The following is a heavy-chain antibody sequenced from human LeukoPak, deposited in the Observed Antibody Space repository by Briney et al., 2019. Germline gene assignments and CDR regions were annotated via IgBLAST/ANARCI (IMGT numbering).Heavy chain of an antibody. J-gene: IGHJ6*02. D-gene: IGHD5-24*01. CDR1: GGSISSSGDY. CDR3: ARALQDYYYGMDV. V-gene: IGHV4-61*03. CDR2: IYYSGRT. Sequence: NPSETLSLTCTVSGGSISSSGDYWSWIRQPPGKGLEWIGYIYYSGRTNYNPSLKSRVTISEDTSKNHFSLRLRSVTAADTAVYYCARALQDYYYGMDVWGQGTTVTVSS.